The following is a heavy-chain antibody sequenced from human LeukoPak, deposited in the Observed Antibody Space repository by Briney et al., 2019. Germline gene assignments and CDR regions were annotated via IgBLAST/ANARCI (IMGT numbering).Heavy chain of an antibody. CDR3: ARRGFCSSTSCMAY. CDR2: IYPGDSET. J-gene: IGHJ4*02. V-gene: IGHV5-51*01. CDR1: GYSFTNFW. D-gene: IGHD2-2*01. Sequence: GESLKISCKASGYSFTNFWIGWVRHVPGKGLEWMGIIYPGDSETRYSPSFQGQVAISADKSISTAYLQWSSLKASDTAMYYCARRGFCSSTSCMAYWGQGTLVTVSS.